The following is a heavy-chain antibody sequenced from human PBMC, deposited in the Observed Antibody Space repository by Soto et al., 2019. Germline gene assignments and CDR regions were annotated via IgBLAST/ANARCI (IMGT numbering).Heavy chain of an antibody. D-gene: IGHD3-3*01. CDR1: GYTFTSYD. J-gene: IGHJ4*02. CDR3: ARGYIRSGVLELRVGYYFDY. Sequence: QVQLVQSGAEVKKPGASVKVSCKASGYTFTSYDINWVRQATGQGLEWMGWMNPNSGNTGYAEKFQVRVTMTRNTSISTAYMELSSLRSEDTAVYYCARGYIRSGVLELRVGYYFDYWGQGTLVTVSS. V-gene: IGHV1-8*01. CDR2: MNPNSGNT.